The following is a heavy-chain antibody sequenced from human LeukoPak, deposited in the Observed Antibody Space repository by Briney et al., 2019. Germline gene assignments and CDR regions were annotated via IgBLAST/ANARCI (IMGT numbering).Heavy chain of an antibody. CDR1: GYTFTSYG. J-gene: IGHJ4*02. CDR3: AREYCSSPSCTIDY. D-gene: IGHD2-2*01. Sequence: EASVKVSCKASGYTFTSYGISWVRQAPGQGLEWMGWISAYNGNTNYAQKLQGRVTMTTDTSTSTAYMELRSLRSDDPAVYYCAREYCSSPSCTIDYWGQGPLVTVSS. CDR2: ISAYNGNT. V-gene: IGHV1-18*04.